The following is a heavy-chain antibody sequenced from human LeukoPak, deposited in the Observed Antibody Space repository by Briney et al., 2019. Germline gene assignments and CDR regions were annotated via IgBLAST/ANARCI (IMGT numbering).Heavy chain of an antibody. D-gene: IGHD2-15*01. Sequence: ASVKVSCKASGYTFTGYYMHWVRQAPGQGLEWMGWINPNSGGTNYAQKFQGRVTMTRDTSISTAYMELSRLRSDDTAVYYCARAPVVAATVPNWFDPWGQGTLVTVSS. CDR3: ARAPVVAATVPNWFDP. CDR2: INPNSGGT. V-gene: IGHV1-2*02. CDR1: GYTFTGYY. J-gene: IGHJ5*02.